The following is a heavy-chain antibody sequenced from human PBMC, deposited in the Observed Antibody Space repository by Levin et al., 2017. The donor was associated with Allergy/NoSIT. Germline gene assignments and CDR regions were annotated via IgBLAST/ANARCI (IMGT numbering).Heavy chain of an antibody. CDR2: ISSDGNNK. CDR3: AKDKEGSWAFDY. CDR1: GFTFSNFV. V-gene: IGHV3-30*18. Sequence: GGSLRLSCAASGFTFSNFVMHWVRQAPGKGLEWLTIISSDGNNKHYADFVKGRFTISRDNSKDTLYLEINSLRAEDRAVYYGAKDKEGSWAFDYCGQGPLVTVSS. D-gene: IGHD3-10*01. J-gene: IGHJ4*02.